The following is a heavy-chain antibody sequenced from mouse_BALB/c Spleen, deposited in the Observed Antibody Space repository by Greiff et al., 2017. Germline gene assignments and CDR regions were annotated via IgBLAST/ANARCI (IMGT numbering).Heavy chain of an antibody. J-gene: IGHJ4*01. CDR3: ARGGYRYDDYAMDY. Sequence: DLVKPGASVKLSCKASGYTFTSYWINWIKQRPGQGLEWIGRIAPGSGSTYYNEMFKGKATLTVDTSSSTAYIQLSSLSSEDSAVYFCARGGYRYDDYAMDYWGQGTSVTVSS. D-gene: IGHD2-14*01. V-gene: IGHV1S41*01. CDR1: GYTFTSYW. CDR2: IAPGSGST.